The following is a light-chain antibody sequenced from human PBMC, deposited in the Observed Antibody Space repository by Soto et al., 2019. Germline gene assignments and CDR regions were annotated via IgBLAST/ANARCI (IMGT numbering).Light chain of an antibody. Sequence: DIQMPQSPSTLSASVGARFTVTCRASQSISSWLAWYQQKPGKAPKLLIYDASSLESGVPSRFSGSGSGAEFTLTISSLQPDDFATYYCQQYNSYPWTFGQGTKVDIK. V-gene: IGKV1-5*01. J-gene: IGKJ1*01. CDR1: QSISSW. CDR3: QQYNSYPWT. CDR2: DAS.